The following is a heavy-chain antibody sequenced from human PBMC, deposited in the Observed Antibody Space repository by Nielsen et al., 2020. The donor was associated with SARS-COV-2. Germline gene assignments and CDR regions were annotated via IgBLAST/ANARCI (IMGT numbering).Heavy chain of an antibody. CDR2: IYHSGST. CDR3: ARAPSIVGFNWFDP. D-gene: IGHD2-15*01. J-gene: IGHJ5*02. Sequence: SETLSLTCAVSGGSISSSNWWSWVRQPPGKGLEWIGEIYHSGSTNYNPSLKSRVTISVDKSKNQFSLKLSSVTAADTAVYYCARAPSIVGFNWFDPWGQGTLVTVSS. CDR1: GGSISSSNW. V-gene: IGHV4-4*02.